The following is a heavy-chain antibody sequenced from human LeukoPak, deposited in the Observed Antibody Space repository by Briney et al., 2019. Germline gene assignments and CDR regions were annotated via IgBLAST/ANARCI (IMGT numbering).Heavy chain of an antibody. V-gene: IGHV1-69*13. CDR3: ARDRPPYCSSTSCLLFYGMDV. CDR1: GGTFSSYT. D-gene: IGHD2-2*01. CDR2: IIPIFGTA. Sequence: SVKVSCKASGGTFSSYTISWVRQAPGQGLEWMGGIIPIFGTANYAQEFQGRVTITADESTSTAYMELSSLRSEDTAAYYCARDRPPYCSSTSCLLFYGMDVWGQGTTVTVSS. J-gene: IGHJ6*02.